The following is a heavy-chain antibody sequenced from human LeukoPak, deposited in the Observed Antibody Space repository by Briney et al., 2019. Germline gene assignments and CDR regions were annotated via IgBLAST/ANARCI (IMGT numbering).Heavy chain of an antibody. CDR1: GFTSSGDW. V-gene: IGHV3-74*01. J-gene: IGHJ4*02. Sequence: PGGSLRLSCAVSGFTSSGDWMHWVRQAPGKGLVWVSRSKNDGSSTSYADSVKGRFTISRDNAKNTLYLQMNSLRDEDTAVYYCAREWFYDSSGYYVYWGQGTLVTVSS. CDR2: SKNDGSST. D-gene: IGHD3-22*01. CDR3: AREWFYDSSGYYVY.